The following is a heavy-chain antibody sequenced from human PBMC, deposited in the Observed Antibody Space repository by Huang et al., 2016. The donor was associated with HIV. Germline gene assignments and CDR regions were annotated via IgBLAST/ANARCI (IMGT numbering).Heavy chain of an antibody. J-gene: IGHJ3*02. CDR1: GFIFSSYG. CDR2: IRYDGSNK. V-gene: IGHV3-30*02. Sequence: QVQLVESGGGVVQPGGSMRLSCAASGFIFSSYGMQLIRQAPGKGLEWVAFIRYDGSNKYYADSVRGRFTIARDNSKNTLYLQMNSLRAEDTAVYYCAKGSMANAFDIWGQGTMVTVSS. CDR3: AKGSMANAFDI. D-gene: IGHD3-10*01.